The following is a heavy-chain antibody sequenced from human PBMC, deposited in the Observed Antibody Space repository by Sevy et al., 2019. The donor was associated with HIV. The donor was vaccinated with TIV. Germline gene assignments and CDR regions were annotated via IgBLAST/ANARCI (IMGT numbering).Heavy chain of an antibody. D-gene: IGHD6-19*01. CDR3: VSLFLSYRSGWSYFDY. CDR1: GFTVNDKY. CDR2: IFSSGST. V-gene: IGHV3-66*02. J-gene: IGHJ4*02. Sequence: GGSLRLSCAISGFTVNDKYIIWVRQAPGKGLEWVSVIFSSGSTYYADTAKGRFTISRDNSKNTVDLQMNSVRAEDTAVYYCVSLFLSYRSGWSYFDYWGQGSLVTVSS.